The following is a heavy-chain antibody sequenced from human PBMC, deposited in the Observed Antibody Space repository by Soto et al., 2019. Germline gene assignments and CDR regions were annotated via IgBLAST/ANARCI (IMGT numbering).Heavy chain of an antibody. J-gene: IGHJ4*02. CDR1: GFPFSSYS. D-gene: IGHD2-2*01. CDR3: AKDLGSQLLLLFDY. CDR2: ISGSGGST. Sequence: RGSLPLSFAASGFPFSSYSLSWVRPAPGKGLEWVSAISGSGGSTYYADSVKGRFTISRDNSKNTLYLQMNSLRAEDTAVYYCAKDLGSQLLLLFDYWGQGTRVNVSA. V-gene: IGHV3-23*01.